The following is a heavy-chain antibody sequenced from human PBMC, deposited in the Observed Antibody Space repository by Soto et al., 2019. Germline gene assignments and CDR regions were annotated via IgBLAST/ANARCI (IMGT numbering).Heavy chain of an antibody. J-gene: IGHJ4*02. CDR1: GYTFTSYY. CDR3: ARDRDIVATISYFDY. CDR2: INPSGGST. Sequence: ASVKVSCKASGYTFTSYYMHWVRQAPGQGLEWMGIINPSGGSTSYAQKFQGRVTMTRDTSTSTVYMELSSLRSEDTAVYYCARDRDIVATISYFDYWGQGTLVTVSS. V-gene: IGHV1-46*01. D-gene: IGHD5-12*01.